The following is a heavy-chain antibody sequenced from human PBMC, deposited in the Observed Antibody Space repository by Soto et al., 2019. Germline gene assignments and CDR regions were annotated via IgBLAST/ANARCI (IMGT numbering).Heavy chain of an antibody. CDR3: ATIQLWPKYYYYGMDV. V-gene: IGHV3-23*01. Sequence: GGSLRLSCAASGFTFSSYAMSWVRQAPGKGLEWVSAISGSGGSTYYADSVKGRFTISRDNSKNTLYLQMNSLRAEDTAVYYCATIQLWPKYYYYGMDVWGQGTTVTVSS. CDR2: ISGSGGST. D-gene: IGHD5-18*01. CDR1: GFTFSSYA. J-gene: IGHJ6*02.